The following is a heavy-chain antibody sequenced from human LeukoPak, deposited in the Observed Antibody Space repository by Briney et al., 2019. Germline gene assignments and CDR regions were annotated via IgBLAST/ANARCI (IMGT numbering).Heavy chain of an antibody. CDR2: INHSGST. D-gene: IGHD3-22*01. CDR1: GGSFSGYY. V-gene: IGHV4-34*01. CDR3: ARRYYDSSGYYYPDY. Sequence: PSETLSLTCAVYGGSFSGYYWSWIRQPPGEGLEWIGEINHSGSTNYNPSLKSRVTISVDTSKNQFSLKLSSVTAADTAVYYCARRYYDSSGYYYPDYWGQGTLVTVSS. J-gene: IGHJ4*02.